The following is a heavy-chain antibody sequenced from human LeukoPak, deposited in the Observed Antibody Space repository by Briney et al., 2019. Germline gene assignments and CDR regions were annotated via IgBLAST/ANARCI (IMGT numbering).Heavy chain of an antibody. CDR1: GFRFSDYL. CDR3: AREIIRNNHPLRYFDS. V-gene: IGHV3-74*01. CDR2: INTDGSVI. Sequence: GGSLRLSCAASGFRFSDYLMHWVRQAPGERPMWVSRINTDGSVIDYADFVKGRFTMSRDNAQNTLSLQMTSLRVEDGAVYYCAREIIRNNHPLRYFDSWGQGTLVTVSS. D-gene: IGHD1/OR15-1a*01. J-gene: IGHJ5*01.